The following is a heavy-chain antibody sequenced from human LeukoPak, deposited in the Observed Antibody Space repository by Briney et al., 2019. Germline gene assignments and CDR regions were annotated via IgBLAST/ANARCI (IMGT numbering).Heavy chain of an antibody. CDR3: ARVRKGYYYDGSGYYYHY. CDR2: ISSSGSTI. Sequence: PGGSLRLSCAASGFTLSDYYMSWIRQAPGKGLEWVSYISSSGSTIYYADSVKGRFTISRDNAKNSLYLQMNSLRAEDTAVYYCARVRKGYYYDGSGYYYHYWGQGTLVTVSS. J-gene: IGHJ4*02. V-gene: IGHV3-11*04. D-gene: IGHD3-22*01. CDR1: GFTLSDYY.